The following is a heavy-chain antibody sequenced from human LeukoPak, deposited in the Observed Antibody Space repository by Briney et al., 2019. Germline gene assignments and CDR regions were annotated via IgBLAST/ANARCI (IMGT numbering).Heavy chain of an antibody. CDR2: INHSGST. CDR3: ASEDTAMAKGDY. D-gene: IGHD5-18*01. V-gene: IGHV4-34*01. J-gene: IGHJ4*02. Sequence: PSETLSLTCAVYGGSFSGYYWSWIRQPPGKGLEWIGEINHSGSTNYNPSLKSRVTISVDTSKNQFSLKLSSVTAADTAVYYCASEDTAMAKGDYWGQGTLVTVS. CDR1: GGSFSGYY.